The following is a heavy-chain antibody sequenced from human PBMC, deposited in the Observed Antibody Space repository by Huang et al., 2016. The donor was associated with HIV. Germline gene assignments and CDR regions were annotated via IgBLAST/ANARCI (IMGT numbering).Heavy chain of an antibody. CDR3: ARDTDVRGGLDY. CDR1: GFTFSSYW. D-gene: IGHD4-17*01. CDR2: INSDGMST. V-gene: IGHV3-74*01. Sequence: DVQLVESGGGLVQPGGSLRLSCAASGFTFSSYWMHWVRQAPGKGLGGVSRINSDGMSTNDADSVKGRFTISRDNAKNTLDLQMNSLRAEDTAVYYCARDTDVRGGLDYWGQGTLVTVSS. J-gene: IGHJ4*02.